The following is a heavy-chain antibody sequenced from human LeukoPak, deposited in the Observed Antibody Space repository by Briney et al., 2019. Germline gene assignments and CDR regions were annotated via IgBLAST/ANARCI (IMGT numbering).Heavy chain of an antibody. J-gene: IGHJ1*01. CDR2: IYWNDDK. CDR3: AHSDCTNGVCYPAEYFQH. CDR1: GFSLSTSGVG. Sequence: ASGPTLVKPTQTLTLTCTFSGFSLSTSGVGVGWIRQPPGKALEWLALIYWNDDKRYSPSLKSRLTITKDTSKNQVVLTMTNMDPVDTATYYCAHSDCTNGVCYPAEYFQHWGQGTLVTVSS. D-gene: IGHD2-8*01. V-gene: IGHV2-5*01.